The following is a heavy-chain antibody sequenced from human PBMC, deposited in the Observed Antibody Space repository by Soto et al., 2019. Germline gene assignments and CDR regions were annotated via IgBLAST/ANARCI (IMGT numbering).Heavy chain of an antibody. CDR2: ISFDGSNR. CDR1: GFTFNTFV. D-gene: IGHD1-7*01. CDR3: AKDGGFNWNYDTLHYYDLDV. V-gene: IGHV3-30*18. Sequence: QVQLVESGGGVVQPGRSLRLSCAASGFTFNTFVMHWVRQSPGKGLEWVALISFDGSNRYYADSVKVRFTISRDSSKNTLLLQMNSLRPEDTAVYYCAKDGGFNWNYDTLHYYDLDVWGHGTAVTVSS. J-gene: IGHJ6*02.